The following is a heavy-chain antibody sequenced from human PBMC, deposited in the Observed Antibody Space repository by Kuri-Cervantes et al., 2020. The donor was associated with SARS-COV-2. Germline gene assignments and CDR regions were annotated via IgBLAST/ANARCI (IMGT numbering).Heavy chain of an antibody. CDR3: ARLLYSGSYYWFDP. D-gene: IGHD1-26*01. V-gene: IGHV4-34*01. Sequence: SETLSLTCAVFGGSFSGYYWSWIRQSPGKGLEWIGKINHSGSTNYNPSLSSRVTISVDTSKNQFSLKLSSVTAADTAVYYCARLLYSGSYYWFDPWGQGTLVTVSS. J-gene: IGHJ5*02. CDR2: INHSGST. CDR1: GGSFSGYY.